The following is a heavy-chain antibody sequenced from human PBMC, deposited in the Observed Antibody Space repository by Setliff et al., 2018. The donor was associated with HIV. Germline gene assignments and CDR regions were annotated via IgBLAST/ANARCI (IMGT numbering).Heavy chain of an antibody. CDR3: AKVMSITMVRGALGN. D-gene: IGHD3-10*01. Sequence: GASVKVSCKASGYTFINNYIHWVRQAPGQGLEWMGLINPTGDITFYPQKFQARVTMTRDTSTSTVYLELRSLRSEDTAVYYCAKVMSITMVRGALGNWGQGTLVTVSS. J-gene: IGHJ4*02. CDR1: GYTFINNY. CDR2: INPTGDIT. V-gene: IGHV1-46*01.